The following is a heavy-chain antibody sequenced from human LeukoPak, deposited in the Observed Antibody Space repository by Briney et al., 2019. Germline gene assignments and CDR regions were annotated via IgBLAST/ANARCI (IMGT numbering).Heavy chain of an antibody. J-gene: IGHJ3*02. CDR3: ARVPRTAVAI. CDR2: MNPNSGHT. CDR1: GYSFITYD. D-gene: IGHD6-19*01. V-gene: IGHV1-8*01. Sequence: ASVKVPCKASGYSFITYDINWVRQATGQGLEWMGYMNPNSGHTGYAQKFQGRVTMTRNTSISTAYMELSSLRSEDTAVYYCARVPRTAVAIWGQGTMVTVSS.